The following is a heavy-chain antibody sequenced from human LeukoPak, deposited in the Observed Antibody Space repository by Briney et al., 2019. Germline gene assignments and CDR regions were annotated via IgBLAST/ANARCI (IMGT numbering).Heavy chain of an antibody. J-gene: IGHJ4*02. Sequence: ASVKVSCKASGYTFSSYAISWVRQAPGQGLEWMGGIIPIFGTANYAQKFQGRVTITADESTSTAYMELSSLRSEDTAVYYCAIAYYDILTGYYLDYWGQGTLVTVSS. CDR3: AIAYYDILTGYYLDY. CDR1: GYTFSSYA. CDR2: IIPIFGTA. V-gene: IGHV1-69*13. D-gene: IGHD3-9*01.